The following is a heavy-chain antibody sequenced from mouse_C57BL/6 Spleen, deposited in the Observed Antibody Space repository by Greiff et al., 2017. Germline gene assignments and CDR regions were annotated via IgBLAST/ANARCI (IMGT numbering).Heavy chain of an antibody. J-gene: IGHJ4*01. D-gene: IGHD3-2*02. CDR2: IYPGDGDT. CDR1: GYAFSSYW. Sequence: VLLVESGAELVKPGASVKISCKASGYAFSSYWMNWVKQRPGKGLEWIGQIYPGDGDTNYNGKFKGKATLTAYTSSSTAYMQLSSLTSEDSAVYFCARSPSGYYAMDYWGQGTSVTVSS. V-gene: IGHV1-80*01. CDR3: ARSPSGYYAMDY.